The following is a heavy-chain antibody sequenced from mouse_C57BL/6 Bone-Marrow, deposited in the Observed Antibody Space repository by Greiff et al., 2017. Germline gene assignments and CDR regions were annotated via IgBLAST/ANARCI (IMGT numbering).Heavy chain of an antibody. V-gene: IGHV3-6*01. CDR2: IRYDGSN. D-gene: IGHD3-2*02. Sequence: EVKLQESGPGLVKPSQSLSLTCSVTGYSITSGYYWNWIRKFPGNKLEWMGFIRYDGSNNYNPSLKNRISITLDTSKNQFFLKLNSVTNEDTATYYGARGRQLRRHVDYWGQGTTLTVSS. CDR1: GYSITSGYY. J-gene: IGHJ2*01. CDR3: ARGRQLRRHVDY.